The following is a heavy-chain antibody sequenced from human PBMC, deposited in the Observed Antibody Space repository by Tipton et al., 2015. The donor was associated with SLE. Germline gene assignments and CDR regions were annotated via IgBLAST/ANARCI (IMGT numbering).Heavy chain of an antibody. D-gene: IGHD2-21*01. CDR1: GFTFADYA. CDR2: ITWNSDSI. CDR3: AKEVIASVHFDS. J-gene: IGHJ4*02. V-gene: IGHV3-9*01. Sequence: SLRLSCAASGFTFADYAMHWVRQTPGKGLEWVSGITWNSDSIGYADSVKGRFTISRDNAKNSLYLQMSTLSAEDSAIYYCAKEVIASVHFDSWGQGILVTVSP.